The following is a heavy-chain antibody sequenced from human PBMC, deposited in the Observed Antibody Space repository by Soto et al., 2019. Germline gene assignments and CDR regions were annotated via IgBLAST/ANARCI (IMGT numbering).Heavy chain of an antibody. CDR1: GGSFSGYI. CDR3: TRGLFSGSPYSGSWYYFDS. Sequence: NPSETLSLTCAVSGGSFSGYIWTWIRQTPGKGLQWIGQINHSGSSIYNPSLKNRVTISTMSNNKFSLELSSVTAADTAVYYCTRGLFSGSPYSGSWYYFDSWGQGTMVTVSS. D-gene: IGHD1-26*01. V-gene: IGHV4-34*01. CDR2: INHSGSS. J-gene: IGHJ4*02.